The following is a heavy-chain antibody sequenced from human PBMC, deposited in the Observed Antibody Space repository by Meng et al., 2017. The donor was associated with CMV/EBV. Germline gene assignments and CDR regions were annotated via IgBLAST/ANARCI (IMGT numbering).Heavy chain of an antibody. CDR2: IKHRGST. D-gene: IGHD3-22*01. V-gene: IGHV4-34*01. J-gene: IGHJ4*02. Sequence: VHLRQLREGALTPVETMASTSAVFGGAVNGYFWSCNSQHPGKGPEWIGEIKHRGSTNYNPSLKSRATISVDTSKNQFSLKLSSVTAADTAVYYCARVWDSSWNYWGQGTLVTVSS. CDR3: ARVWDSSWNY. CDR1: GGAVNGYF.